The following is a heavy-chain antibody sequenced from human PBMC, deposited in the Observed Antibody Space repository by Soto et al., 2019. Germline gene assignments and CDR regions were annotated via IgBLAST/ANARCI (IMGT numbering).Heavy chain of an antibody. CDR3: AHRYVLSGFDI. D-gene: IGHD3-10*02. CDR1: GFSLNTRAVG. CDR2: INWNDDE. J-gene: IGHJ3*02. V-gene: IGHV2-5*01. Sequence: QITLKESGPTLVKPTQTLTLTCTFSGFSLNTRAVGVGWIRQAPGKALEWLALINWNDDERYSPSLKDRLTITNDTSKTHVGLTMTDIVPVDTATYYCAHRYVLSGFDIWGQGTAVTVSS.